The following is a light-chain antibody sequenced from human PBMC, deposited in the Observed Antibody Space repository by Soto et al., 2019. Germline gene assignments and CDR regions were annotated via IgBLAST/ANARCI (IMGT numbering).Light chain of an antibody. J-gene: IGKJ1*01. Sequence: DVVLTQTPLSSPVTLGQPASISCRSSQSIVHSNEDTYLSWLHQRPGQPPRPLIYKISNRFSGVPDRFSGSGTGTVFTLTISRVEAEDVGLYYCMQATHFPRTFGQGTKVEIK. CDR3: MQATHFPRT. V-gene: IGKV2-24*01. CDR2: KIS. CDR1: QSIVHSNEDTY.